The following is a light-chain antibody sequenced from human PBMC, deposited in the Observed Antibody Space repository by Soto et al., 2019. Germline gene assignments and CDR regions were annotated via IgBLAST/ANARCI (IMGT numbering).Light chain of an antibody. CDR1: QSVSSSY. Sequence: EIVLTQSPGTLSLSPGERATLSCRSSQSVSSSYFAWYQQKPGQAPRLLIYGASSRATRIPDRCSGSGSGTDFTLTISRLEPEDFAVYYCQQYGSSPWTFGQGTKVEIK. CDR3: QQYGSSPWT. V-gene: IGKV3-20*01. CDR2: GAS. J-gene: IGKJ1*01.